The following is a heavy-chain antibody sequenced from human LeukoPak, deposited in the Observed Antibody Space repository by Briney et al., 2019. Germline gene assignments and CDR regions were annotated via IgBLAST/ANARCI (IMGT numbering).Heavy chain of an antibody. CDR1: GYTFTSYG. CDR2: ISGYNAET. V-gene: IGHV1-18*01. Sequence: GASVKVSCKTSGYTFTSYGLYWVRQAPGQGLEWMGWISGYNAETNYARKFQGRVTMTTDTSTTTAYMELTSLTSDDTALYYCARGGDSAGWYRPAFRLLDYWGQGTMVTVSS. J-gene: IGHJ4*02. CDR3: ARGGDSAGWYRPAFRLLDY. D-gene: IGHD6-19*01.